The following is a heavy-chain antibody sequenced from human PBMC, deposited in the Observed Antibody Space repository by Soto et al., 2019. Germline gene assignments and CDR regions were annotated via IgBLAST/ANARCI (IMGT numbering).Heavy chain of an antibody. V-gene: IGHV1-18*01. J-gene: IGHJ3*02. CDR2: ISPHNDRT. Sequence: ASVKVSCKASGYNFTSYGISWVRQAPGQGLEWMGWISPHNDRTKYARRFQDRVTMTTSTVYMELGSLRSDDTAVYYCARDLYYSSGRYFDHDAFDIWGQGTVVTV. CDR1: GYNFTSYG. CDR3: ARDLYYSSGRYFDHDAFDI. D-gene: IGHD6-19*01.